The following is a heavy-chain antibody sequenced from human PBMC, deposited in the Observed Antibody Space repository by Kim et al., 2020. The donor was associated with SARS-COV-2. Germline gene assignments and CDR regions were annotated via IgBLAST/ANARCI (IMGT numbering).Heavy chain of an antibody. Sequence: KFQGRVTITADESTSTAYMELSSLRSEDTAVYYCARDYYGSGRYFSSMDVWGQGTTVTVSS. D-gene: IGHD3-10*01. V-gene: IGHV1-69*01. J-gene: IGHJ6*02. CDR3: ARDYYGSGRYFSSMDV.